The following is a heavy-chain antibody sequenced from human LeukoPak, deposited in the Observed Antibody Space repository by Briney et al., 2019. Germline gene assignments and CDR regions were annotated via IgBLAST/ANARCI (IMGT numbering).Heavy chain of an antibody. CDR1: GGSFSGYY. Sequence: SETLSLTCAFYGGSFSGYYWSWIRQPPGKGLEWIGEINHSGSTNYNPSLKSRVTISVDTSKNQFSLKLSSVTAADTAVYYCARGLYYDSSGYPYYWGQGTLVTVSS. CDR3: ARGLYYDSSGYPYY. V-gene: IGHV4-34*01. J-gene: IGHJ4*02. CDR2: INHSGST. D-gene: IGHD3-22*01.